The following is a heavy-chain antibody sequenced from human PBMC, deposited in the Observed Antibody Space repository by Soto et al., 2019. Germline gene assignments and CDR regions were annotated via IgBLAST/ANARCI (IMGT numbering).Heavy chain of an antibody. CDR3: ARSVDP. V-gene: IGHV4-30-4*01. J-gene: IGHJ5*02. CDR1: GGSITSHNY. CDR2: VYYSGTT. Sequence: ASETLSLTCAVSGGSITSHNYWSWIRQPPGKGLEWIGDVYYSGTTHYNPSLKSRVTISVDTSKNQFSLKLTSVTAADTAVYYCARSVDPWGQGTLVTVSS.